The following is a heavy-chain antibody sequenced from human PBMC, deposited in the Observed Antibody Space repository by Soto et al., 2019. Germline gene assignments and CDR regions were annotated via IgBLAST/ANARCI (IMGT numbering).Heavy chain of an antibody. CDR1: GGSLNSGNDYWKDY. J-gene: IGHJ5*02. V-gene: IGHV4-31*03. CDR2: MYYIGTT. D-gene: IGHD2-21*02. CDR3: ARNESDKGWFDP. Sequence: QVQLQESGPGLVKPSQTLSLTCTVSGGSLNSGNDYWKDYWSWLRQQPGKGLEWIGNMYYIGTTDYNTSLMSRITISVDRSHNQISLTLRSVTAADTAVYYCARNESDKGWFDPWGQGIQVTVSS.